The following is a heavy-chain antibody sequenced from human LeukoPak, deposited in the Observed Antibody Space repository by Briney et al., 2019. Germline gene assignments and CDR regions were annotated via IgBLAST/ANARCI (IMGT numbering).Heavy chain of an antibody. V-gene: IGHV4-59*01. D-gene: IGHD6-19*01. Sequence: SETLSLTCTVPGGSISPYYWSWIRQPPGKGLEWIGYIYYSGSTNYNPSLKSRVTISVDKSKSRFSLKLSSVTGADTAVYYCARGSSSGYYWYFDLWGRGTLVTVSS. CDR3: ARGSSSGYYWYFDL. CDR2: IYYSGST. CDR1: GGSISPYY. J-gene: IGHJ2*01.